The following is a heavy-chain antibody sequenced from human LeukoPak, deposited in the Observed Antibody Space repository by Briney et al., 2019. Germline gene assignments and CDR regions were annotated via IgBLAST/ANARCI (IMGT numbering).Heavy chain of an antibody. CDR1: GFTFSDYY. CDR2: IYSGGST. CDR3: ARGLRYSSGWAIFDY. D-gene: IGHD6-19*01. V-gene: IGHV3-66*01. Sequence: GGSLRLSCAASGFTFSDYYMSWVRQAPGKGLEWVSVIYSGGSTYYADSVKGRFTISRDNSKNTLYLQMNSLRAEDTAVYYCARGLRYSSGWAIFDYWGQGTLVTVSS. J-gene: IGHJ4*02.